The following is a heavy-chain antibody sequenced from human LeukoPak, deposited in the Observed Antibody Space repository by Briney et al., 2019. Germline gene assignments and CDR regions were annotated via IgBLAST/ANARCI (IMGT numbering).Heavy chain of an antibody. V-gene: IGHV1-2*06. CDR2: INPNSGGT. Sequence: ASVKVSCKASGYTFTGYYMHWVRQAPGQGLEWMGRINPNSGGTNYAQKFQGRVTMTRDTSISTAYMELSRLRSDDTAVYYRARRRESVPMDYWGQGTLVTVSS. J-gene: IGHJ4*02. CDR3: ARRRESVPMDY. CDR1: GYTFTGYY. D-gene: IGHD1-1*01.